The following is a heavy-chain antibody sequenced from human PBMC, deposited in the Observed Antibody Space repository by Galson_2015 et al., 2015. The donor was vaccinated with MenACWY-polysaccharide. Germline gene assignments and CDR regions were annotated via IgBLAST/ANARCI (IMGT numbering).Heavy chain of an antibody. V-gene: IGHV3-11*01. D-gene: IGHD3-22*01. Sequence: SLRLSCAASGFTFSDYYMSWIRQAPGKGLEWVSYISSSGSTVYYADSVKGRFTISRANAKNSLYLQMNSLRAEDTAVYYCARLTGVSSGYNCFDPWGQGTLVTVSS. CDR1: GFTFSDYY. CDR3: ARLTGVSSGYNCFDP. CDR2: ISSSGSTV. J-gene: IGHJ5*02.